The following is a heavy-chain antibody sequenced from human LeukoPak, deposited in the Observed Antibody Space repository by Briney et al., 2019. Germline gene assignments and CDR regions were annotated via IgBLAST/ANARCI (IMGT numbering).Heavy chain of an antibody. CDR3: ARVVEEAPDYYYMDV. CDR1: GFIFSNYA. Sequence: SGRSLRLSCAASGFIFSNYAMHWVRQAPGKGLEWVAVISYDGSKKYYADSVKGRFTISRDNSKNTVYLQMNRLRAEDTAVYYCARVVEEAPDYYYMDVWGKGTTVTVSS. J-gene: IGHJ6*03. CDR2: ISYDGSKK. V-gene: IGHV3-30*01. D-gene: IGHD2-15*01.